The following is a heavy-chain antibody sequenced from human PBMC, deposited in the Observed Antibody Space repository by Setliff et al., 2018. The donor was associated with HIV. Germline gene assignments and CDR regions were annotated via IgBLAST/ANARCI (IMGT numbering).Heavy chain of an antibody. CDR3: AKDAFNSSWYWAGGTFDS. V-gene: IGHV4-30-4*01. D-gene: IGHD6-13*01. CDR1: GDSIRGGDFY. Sequence: SETLSLTCIVSGDSIRGGDFYWTWIRQSPGKGLEWIGYVYWSGTTHYNPSLNGRVTISVDTSENQFSLKLYLQMNSLRPDDTAVYYCAKDAFNSSWYWAGGTFDSWGQGALVTVSS. J-gene: IGHJ4*02. CDR2: VYWSGTT.